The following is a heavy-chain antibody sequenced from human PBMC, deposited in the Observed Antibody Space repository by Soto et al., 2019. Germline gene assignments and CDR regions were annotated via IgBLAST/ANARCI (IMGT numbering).Heavy chain of an antibody. V-gene: IGHV3-30-3*01. Sequence: QVQLVESGGGVVQPGRSLRLSCAASGFTFSSYAMHWVRQAPGKGLEWVAVISYDGSNKYYADSVKGRFTISRDNSKNTLYLHRNGLRAEDTAVYYCARTPRGQWGLPCYYDGMDVWGQGTTVTVSS. D-gene: IGHD1-26*01. CDR2: ISYDGSNK. J-gene: IGHJ6*02. CDR1: GFTFSSYA. CDR3: ARTPRGQWGLPCYYDGMDV.